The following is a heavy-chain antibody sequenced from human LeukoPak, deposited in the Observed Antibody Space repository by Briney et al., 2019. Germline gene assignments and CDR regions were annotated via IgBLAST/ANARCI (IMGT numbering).Heavy chain of an antibody. CDR2: INPNSGGT. CDR1: GYTFTGYY. J-gene: IGHJ4*02. CDR3: ARDFLAVAGITLRRDY. Sequence: ASVKVSCKASGYTFTGYYMHWVRQAPGQGLEWMGWINPNSGGTDYAQKFQGRVTMTRDTSISIAYMELSRLRSDDTAVYYCARDFLAVAGITLRRDYWGQGTLVTVSS. V-gene: IGHV1-2*02. D-gene: IGHD6-19*01.